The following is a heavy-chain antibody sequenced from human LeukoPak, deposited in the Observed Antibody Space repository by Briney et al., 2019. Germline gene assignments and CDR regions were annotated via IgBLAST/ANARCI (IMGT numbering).Heavy chain of an antibody. Sequence: SETLSLTCTVSGGSINSYYWSWIRQPPGKGLEWIGYIYYSGSTNYNPSLKSRVTISVDTSKNQFSLKLSSVTAADTAVYYCARGRGGSYSYDYWGQGTLVTVSS. J-gene: IGHJ4*02. V-gene: IGHV4-59*01. CDR2: IYYSGST. CDR1: GGSINSYY. CDR3: ARGRGGSYSYDY. D-gene: IGHD2-15*01.